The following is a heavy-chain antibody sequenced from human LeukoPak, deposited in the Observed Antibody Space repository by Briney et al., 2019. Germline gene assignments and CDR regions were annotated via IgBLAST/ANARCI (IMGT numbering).Heavy chain of an antibody. V-gene: IGHV1-8*03. J-gene: IGHJ5*02. D-gene: IGHD2-15*01. CDR3: ARGTPGDSDGSSNWFDP. CDR2: MNPNSGNT. CDR1: GYTFTSYD. Sequence: ASVKVSCKASGYTFTSYDINWVRQATGQGLEWMGWMNPNSGNTGYAQKFQGRVTITRNTSISTAYMELSSLRSEDTAVYYCARGTPGDSDGSSNWFDPWGQGTLVTVSS.